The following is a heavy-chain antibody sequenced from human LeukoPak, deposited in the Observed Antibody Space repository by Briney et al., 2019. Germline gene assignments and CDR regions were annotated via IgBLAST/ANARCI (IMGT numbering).Heavy chain of an antibody. CDR1: GFTFSSYS. CDR3: AREISAYDFWSGYSDYYYYMDV. CDR2: ISSSSSYI. J-gene: IGHJ6*03. Sequence: PGGSLRLSCAASGFTFSSYSMNWVRQAPGKGLEWVSSISSSSSYIYYADSVKGRFTISRDNAKNSLYLQMNSLRAEDTAVYYCAREISAYDFWSGYSDYYYYMDVWGKGTTVTVSS. D-gene: IGHD3-3*01. V-gene: IGHV3-21*01.